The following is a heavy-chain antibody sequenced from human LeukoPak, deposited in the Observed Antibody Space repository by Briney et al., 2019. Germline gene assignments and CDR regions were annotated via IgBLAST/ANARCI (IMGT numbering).Heavy chain of an antibody. V-gene: IGHV4-4*09. Sequence: PSETLSLTCSVSGGSFDSKYWSWIRQPPGKGREWIGYIYTSGSTNFNPSLRSRVTISVDTSKNQFSLKLSSVTAADTAAYYCARVGYYDSSGSIDYWGQGTLVTVSS. CDR3: ARVGYYDSSGSIDY. J-gene: IGHJ4*02. CDR1: GGSFDSKY. CDR2: IYTSGST. D-gene: IGHD3-22*01.